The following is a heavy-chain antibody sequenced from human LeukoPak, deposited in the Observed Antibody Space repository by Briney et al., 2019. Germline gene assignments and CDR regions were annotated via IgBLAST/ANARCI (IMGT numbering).Heavy chain of an antibody. D-gene: IGHD6-19*01. Sequence: PGGSLRLSCAAPGFTFSFYGMSWFRRAPGKGLEWASSISGSGGSRYYADSVKGRFTISRDSSKNTLYLQMNSLRAEDTAVYYCARGEEAVAGFSYDYWGQGTLVTVSS. CDR2: ISGSGGSR. J-gene: IGHJ4*02. CDR1: GFTFSFYG. CDR3: ARGEEAVAGFSYDY. V-gene: IGHV3-23*01.